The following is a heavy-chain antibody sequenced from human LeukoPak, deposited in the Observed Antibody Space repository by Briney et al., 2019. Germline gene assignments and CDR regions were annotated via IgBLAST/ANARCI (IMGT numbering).Heavy chain of an antibody. Sequence: PSETLSLTCTVSGGSISRYYWNWIRQPAGKGLEWIGRIYSSGTTNYNPSLQSRVTMSIDTSKNQFSLKLSSVTAADTAVYYCARQSVSSIYFDYWGQGTLVTVSS. CDR1: GGSISRYY. J-gene: IGHJ4*02. V-gene: IGHV4-4*07. CDR2: IYSSGTT. CDR3: ARQSVSSIYFDY. D-gene: IGHD1-26*01.